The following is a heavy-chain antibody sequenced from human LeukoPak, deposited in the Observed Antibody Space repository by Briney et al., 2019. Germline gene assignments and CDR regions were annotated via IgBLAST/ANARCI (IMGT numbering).Heavy chain of an antibody. Sequence: PSETLSLTCTVSGDSISSSNYYWGWIRQPPGKGLEWIGSIYSSGTTYYNPSLKSRVTISVDTSKKQVSLKLNSVTAADTAVYYCARASHDYGDYSHFDYWGQGTLVTVSS. CDR1: GDSISSSNYY. CDR3: ARASHDYGDYSHFDY. V-gene: IGHV4-39*07. CDR2: IYSSGTT. J-gene: IGHJ4*02. D-gene: IGHD4-17*01.